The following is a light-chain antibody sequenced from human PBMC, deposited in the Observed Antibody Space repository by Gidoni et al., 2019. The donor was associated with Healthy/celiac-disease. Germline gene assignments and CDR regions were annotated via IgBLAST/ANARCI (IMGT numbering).Light chain of an antibody. Sequence: DIVMTQSPDSLAVSLGERATINCKASQSVLYSSNNKNYLAWYQQKPGQPPKLLIYGASTRESGVPDRCSGSGSGTDFTLTSSSLHAEDVAVYYCQQYYSTPYTFGQGTKLEIK. V-gene: IGKV4-1*01. CDR2: GAS. CDR3: QQYYSTPYT. J-gene: IGKJ2*01. CDR1: QSVLYSSNNKNY.